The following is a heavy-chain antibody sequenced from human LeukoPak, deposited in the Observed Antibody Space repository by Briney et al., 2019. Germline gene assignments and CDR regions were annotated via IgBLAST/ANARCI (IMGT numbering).Heavy chain of an antibody. J-gene: IGHJ4*02. D-gene: IGHD1-26*01. Sequence: GGSLRLSCAASGFSFSNYGMDWVRQAPGKGLEWVAFIPYDGNNKYYADSVKGRFTISRDNSKSTLDLQMNSLRVEDTAVYYCARPMKWELLGFDYWGQGTLVTVSS. V-gene: IGHV3-30*02. CDR2: IPYDGNNK. CDR3: ARPMKWELLGFDY. CDR1: GFSFSNYG.